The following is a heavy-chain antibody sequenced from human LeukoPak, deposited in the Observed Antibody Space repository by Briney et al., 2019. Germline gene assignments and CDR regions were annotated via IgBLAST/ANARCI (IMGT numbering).Heavy chain of an antibody. V-gene: IGHV1-2*06. CDR3: ARGDWKHDY. D-gene: IGHD1-1*01. Sequence: ASVKVSCKASEYTFTGYQMHWVRQAPGQGLEWMGRINPNTGGTNSAQNFQGRVTMTRDTSISTAYMELSRLTSDDTAVYYCARGDWKHDYWGQGTLVTVSS. CDR1: EYTFTGYQ. J-gene: IGHJ4*02. CDR2: INPNTGGT.